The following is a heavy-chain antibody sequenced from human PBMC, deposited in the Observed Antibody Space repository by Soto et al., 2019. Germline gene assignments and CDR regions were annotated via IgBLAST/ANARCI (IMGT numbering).Heavy chain of an antibody. Sequence: QVQLVESGGGVVQPGRSLRLSCAASGFTFSSYGMHWVRQAPGKGLEWVAVIWYDGSNKCYADSVKGRFTISRDNSKNTLYLQMNSLRAEDTAVYYCARARRGGATSPLVYWGQGTLVTVSS. V-gene: IGHV3-33*01. CDR2: IWYDGSNK. J-gene: IGHJ4*02. CDR3: ARARRGGATSPLVY. CDR1: GFTFSSYG. D-gene: IGHD5-12*01.